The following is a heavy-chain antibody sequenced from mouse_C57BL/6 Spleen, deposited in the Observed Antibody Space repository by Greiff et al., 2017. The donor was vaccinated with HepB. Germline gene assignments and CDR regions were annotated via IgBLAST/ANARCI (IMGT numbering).Heavy chain of an antibody. D-gene: IGHD1-1*01. Sequence: ESGPGLVKPSQSLSLTCSVTGYSITSGYYWNWIRQFPGNKLEWMGYISYDGSNNYNPSLKNRISITRDTSKNQFFLKLNSVTTEDTATYYCARDYGSSYPYYFDYWGQGTTLTVSS. J-gene: IGHJ2*01. V-gene: IGHV3-6*01. CDR2: ISYDGSN. CDR3: ARDYGSSYPYYFDY. CDR1: GYSITSGYY.